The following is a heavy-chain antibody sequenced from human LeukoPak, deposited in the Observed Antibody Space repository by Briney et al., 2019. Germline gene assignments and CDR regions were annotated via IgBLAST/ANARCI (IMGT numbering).Heavy chain of an antibody. V-gene: IGHV4-61*01. J-gene: IGHJ5*02. D-gene: IGHD6-13*01. Sequence: SETLSLTCTVSGGSVNSGSYYWNWIRQPPGKGLEWIGYIYYSGSTNYNPSLKSRVTISVDTSKNQFSLKLSSVTAADTAVYYCARGLGSSWFLHPVNKWFDPWGQGTLVTVSS. CDR3: ARGLGSSWFLHPVNKWFDP. CDR2: IYYSGST. CDR1: GGSVNSGSYY.